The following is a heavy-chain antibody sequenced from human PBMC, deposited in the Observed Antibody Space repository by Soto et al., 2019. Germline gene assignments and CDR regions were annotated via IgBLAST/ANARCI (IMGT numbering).Heavy chain of an antibody. CDR3: ARDHSVGCIYYYYGMDV. Sequence: QVQLVESGGGVVQPGRSLRLSCAAAGFTLSSYVMYWVRQAPGKGLEWVATISYDGSIKYYADSVKGRFTISRDNSKNTLYLQMSSLRTEDTVMYYCARDHSVGCIYYYYGMDVWGQGTTGTVAS. CDR2: ISYDGSIK. J-gene: IGHJ6*02. D-gene: IGHD1-26*01. CDR1: GFTLSSYV. V-gene: IGHV3-30*14.